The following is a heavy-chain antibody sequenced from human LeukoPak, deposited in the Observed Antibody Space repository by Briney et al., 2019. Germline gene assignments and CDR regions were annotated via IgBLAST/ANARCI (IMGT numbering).Heavy chain of an antibody. CDR3: AKDLFTSVWPNWHY. Sequence: GGSLRLSCAASGFTFSSYAMSWVRQAPGKGLEWVSGISGSDNRTYYADSVKGRFTISRDKSKNTLYLQMNSLRAEDTAVYFCAKDLFTSVWPNWHYWGHGRLLTVSS. CDR1: GFTFSSYA. D-gene: IGHD2-8*01. CDR2: ISGSDNRT. V-gene: IGHV3-23*01. J-gene: IGHJ4*01.